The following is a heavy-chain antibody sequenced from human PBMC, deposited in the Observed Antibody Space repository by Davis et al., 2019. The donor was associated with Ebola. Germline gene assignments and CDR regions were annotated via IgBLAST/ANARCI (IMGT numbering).Heavy chain of an antibody. V-gene: IGHV3-11*01. J-gene: IGHJ6*03. CDR3: ARDEGCSSTSCLLYYYYMDV. Sequence: GGSLRLSCAASGFTFSDYYMSWIRQAPGKGLEWVSYISSSGSTIYYADSVKGRFTISRDNAKNSLYLQMNSLRAEDTAVYYCARDEGCSSTSCLLYYYYMDVWGKGTTVTVSS. D-gene: IGHD2-2*01. CDR2: ISSSGSTI. CDR1: GFTFSDYY.